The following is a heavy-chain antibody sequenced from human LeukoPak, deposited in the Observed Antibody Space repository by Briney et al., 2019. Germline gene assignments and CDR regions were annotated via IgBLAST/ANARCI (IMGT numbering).Heavy chain of an antibody. Sequence: GGSLRLSCAASGFTFSNAWMSWVRQAPGKGLEWVGRIKSKTDGGTTDYAAPVKGRFTISRDDSKNTLYLQMNSLKTEDTAVYYCTTDEYYSSPQYYFDYWGRGTLVTVSS. CDR3: TTDEYYSSPQYYFDY. CDR1: GFTFSNAW. CDR2: IKSKTDGGTT. D-gene: IGHD4-11*01. J-gene: IGHJ4*02. V-gene: IGHV3-15*01.